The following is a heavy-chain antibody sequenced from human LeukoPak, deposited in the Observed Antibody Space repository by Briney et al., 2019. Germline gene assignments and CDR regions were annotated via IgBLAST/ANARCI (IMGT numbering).Heavy chain of an antibody. J-gene: IGHJ4*02. Sequence: EGSLRLSCAASGFTFSSYAMSWVRQAPGEGLEWVSAISGSGGNTYYTDSVKGRFTISRDNSKNTLYLQMNSLRPEDTAVYYCAKGLYSSSYPYYFDYWGQGTLVTVSS. CDR3: AKGLYSSSYPYYFDY. V-gene: IGHV3-23*01. CDR1: GFTFSSYA. D-gene: IGHD3-22*01. CDR2: ISGSGGNT.